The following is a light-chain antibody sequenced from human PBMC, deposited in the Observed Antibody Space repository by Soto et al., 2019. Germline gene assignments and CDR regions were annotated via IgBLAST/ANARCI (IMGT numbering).Light chain of an antibody. CDR2: EVS. CDR3: SSYTSSSTYVV. V-gene: IGLV2-14*01. J-gene: IGLJ2*01. Sequence: QSALTQPASVSGSPGQSITISCNGTSSDVGGYNYVSWYQQHPGKAPKLMISEVSNRPSGVSNRFSGSKSGNTASLTISGLQAEDEADYYCSSYTSSSTYVVFGGGTKLTVL. CDR1: SSDVGGYNY.